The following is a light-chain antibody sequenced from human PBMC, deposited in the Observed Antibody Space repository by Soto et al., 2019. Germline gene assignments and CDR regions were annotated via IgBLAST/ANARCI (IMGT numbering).Light chain of an antibody. Sequence: QSVLTQPPSASGTPGQSVTISCSGSNSNIGSNAVNWYQQFPGAAPTLLIYSTNERPSGVPDRFSGSKSGTSASLAISGLQSEDEADYHRAAWDGSLNGYVFGSGTKVTVL. CDR1: NSNIGSNA. J-gene: IGLJ1*01. CDR2: STN. V-gene: IGLV1-44*01. CDR3: AAWDGSLNGYV.